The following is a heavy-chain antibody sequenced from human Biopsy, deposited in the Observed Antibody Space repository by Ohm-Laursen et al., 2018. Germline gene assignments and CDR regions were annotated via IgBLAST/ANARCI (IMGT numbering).Heavy chain of an antibody. CDR2: IYSSGST. Sequence: PSQTLSLTCTVSGGSISNNNYYWGWIRQPAGKGLEWIGRIYSSGSTNYNPSLKSRVTLSMDTSKRQFSLKLSFVTAADTAVYYCARWTPEYDSSRYYLDAFDIWGQGTKVTVSS. CDR3: ARWTPEYDSSRYYLDAFDI. V-gene: IGHV4-61*02. D-gene: IGHD3-22*01. J-gene: IGHJ3*02. CDR1: GGSISNNNYY.